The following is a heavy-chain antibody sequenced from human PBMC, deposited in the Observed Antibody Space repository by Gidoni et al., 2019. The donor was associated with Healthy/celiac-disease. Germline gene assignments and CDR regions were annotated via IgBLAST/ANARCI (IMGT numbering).Heavy chain of an antibody. CDR3: ARGGYSSSWYRDRGYFDY. Sequence: QVQLVESGGGVVQPGRSLRLSCAASGFTFSSYAMHWVRQAPGKGLEWVAVISYDGSNKYYADSVKGRFTISRDNSKNTLYLQMNSLRAEDTAVYYCARGGYSSSWYRDRGYFDYWGQGTLVTVSS. CDR1: GFTFSSYA. CDR2: ISYDGSNK. J-gene: IGHJ4*02. V-gene: IGHV3-30-3*01. D-gene: IGHD6-13*01.